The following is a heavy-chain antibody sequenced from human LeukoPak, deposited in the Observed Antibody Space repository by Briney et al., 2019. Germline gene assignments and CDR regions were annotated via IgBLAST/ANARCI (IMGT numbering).Heavy chain of an antibody. Sequence: GESLKISCKGSGYSFTNYWIGWVRQMPGKGLEWMGIIYPGDSDTRYSPSFQGQVTISADKFITTAYLQWSSLKASDTALYYCARLHNAYSDAFGIWGQGTVVTVSS. CDR2: IYPGDSDT. CDR1: GYSFTNYW. V-gene: IGHV5-51*01. D-gene: IGHD1-14*01. CDR3: ARLHNAYSDAFGI. J-gene: IGHJ3*02.